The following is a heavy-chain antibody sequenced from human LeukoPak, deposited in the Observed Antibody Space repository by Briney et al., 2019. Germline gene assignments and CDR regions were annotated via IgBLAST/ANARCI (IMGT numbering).Heavy chain of an antibody. CDR2: IYGSTSA. CDR3: ARLNFGDDY. J-gene: IGHJ4*02. D-gene: IGHD4-17*01. Sequence: GGSLRLSCAASGFTVSSNYINWVRQAPGKGLEWVSLIYGSTSADCADSVKGRFTISRDTSMNTVYLQMNSLRAEDTAVYYCARLNFGDDYWGQGTLVTVSS. V-gene: IGHV3-66*01. CDR1: GFTVSSNY.